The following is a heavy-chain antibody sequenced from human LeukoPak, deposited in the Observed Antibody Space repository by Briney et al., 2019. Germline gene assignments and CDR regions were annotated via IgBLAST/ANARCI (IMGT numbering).Heavy chain of an antibody. CDR2: IYYSGTT. CDR3: ARVYSSTHNWFDT. Sequence: SETLSLTCTVSGGSISTTSYFWAWIRQPPEEGLEWIGSIYYSGTTYFNSSLMSRVTISVERSKNHFSLKLSSVTVADTALYYCARVYSSTHNWFDTWGQGIQVTVSS. CDR1: GGSISTTSYF. D-gene: IGHD6-19*01. V-gene: IGHV4-39*07. J-gene: IGHJ5*02.